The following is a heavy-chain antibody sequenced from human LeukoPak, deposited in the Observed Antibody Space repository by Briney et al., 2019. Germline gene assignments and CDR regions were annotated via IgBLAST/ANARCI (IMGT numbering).Heavy chain of an antibody. D-gene: IGHD1-26*01. J-gene: IGHJ4*02. CDR1: GFTFSSYA. V-gene: IGHV3-23*01. Sequence: GGSLRLSCAASGFTFSSYAMSWVREAPGKGVEWVSAISGSGGSTYYADSVKGRLTISRDNSKNTLYLQMNSLRAEDTAVYYCATQGEMGAFYFDYWGQGTLVTVSS. CDR3: ATQGEMGAFYFDY. CDR2: ISGSGGST.